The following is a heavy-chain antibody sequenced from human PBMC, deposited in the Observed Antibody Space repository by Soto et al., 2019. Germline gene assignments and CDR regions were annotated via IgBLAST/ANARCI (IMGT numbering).Heavy chain of an antibody. CDR3: ARERGGAIIVGVTGTFDV. V-gene: IGHV1-69*01. D-gene: IGHD3-22*01. J-gene: IGHJ3*01. CDR1: GGTFSSYA. CDR2: IIAILGKA. Sequence: QVQLVQSGAEVKKPGSSVKVSCKASGGTFSSYAISWVRQAPGQGLEWMGGIIAILGKAKYAEKFQGRVTITADESTSTAYMELSSLRSEDTAVYYCARERGGAIIVGVTGTFDVWGQGTLVTVSS.